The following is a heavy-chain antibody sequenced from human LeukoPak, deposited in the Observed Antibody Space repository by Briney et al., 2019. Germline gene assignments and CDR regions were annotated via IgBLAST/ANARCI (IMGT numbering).Heavy chain of an antibody. CDR2: IYYSGST. V-gene: IGHV4-39*07. Sequence: ASETLSLTCTVSGGSISSSSYYWGWIRQPPGKGLEWIGSIYYSGSTYYNPSLKSRVTISVDTSKNQFSLKLSSVTAADTAVYYCARERGMGNRFDYWGQGTLVTVSS. CDR1: GGSISSSSYY. CDR3: ARERGMGNRFDY. D-gene: IGHD3-16*01. J-gene: IGHJ4*02.